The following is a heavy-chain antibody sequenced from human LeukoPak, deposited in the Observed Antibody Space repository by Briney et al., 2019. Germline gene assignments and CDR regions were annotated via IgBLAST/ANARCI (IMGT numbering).Heavy chain of an antibody. Sequence: GRSLRLSCTTSGFTFDDYAMHWVRQVPGKGLEWVSGITWNSVNIGYADSVRGRFTISRDNAKNSLYLQMNSLRAEDTALYYCAKDKAMAGFYYFDYRGQGTLVTVSS. CDR1: GFTFDDYA. D-gene: IGHD6-19*01. J-gene: IGHJ4*02. CDR2: ITWNSVNI. V-gene: IGHV3-9*01. CDR3: AKDKAMAGFYYFDY.